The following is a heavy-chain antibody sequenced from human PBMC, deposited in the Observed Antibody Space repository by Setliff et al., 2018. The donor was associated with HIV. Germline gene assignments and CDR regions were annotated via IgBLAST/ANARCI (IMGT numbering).Heavy chain of an antibody. CDR1: GDSFSTSSYF. CDR2: IYYTGFT. V-gene: IGHV4-39*01. J-gene: IGHJ4*02. Sequence: PSETLSLTCSVSGDSFSTSSYFWGWVRQSPGKGLGWIANIYYTGFTYCNPSLKSRVTISIDKSKSQFSLNLTSVTASDTAVYYCAREGRGDPSLATTRLDYWGQGKLVTVSS. D-gene: IGHD1-1*01. CDR3: AREGRGDPSLATTRLDY.